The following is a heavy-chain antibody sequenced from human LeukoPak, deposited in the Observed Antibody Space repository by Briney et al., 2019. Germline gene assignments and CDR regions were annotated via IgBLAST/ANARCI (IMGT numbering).Heavy chain of an antibody. D-gene: IGHD1-20*01. CDR1: GGSISSYY. V-gene: IGHV4-59*01. J-gene: IGHJ4*02. Sequence: SETLSLTCTVSGGSISSYYWSWIRQPPGKGLEWIGYISYSGSTNYNPSLKSRVSISVDTSKNQFSLKLSSVTAADRAVYFCARALTGTTGYFDCWGQGTLVTVSS. CDR2: ISYSGST. CDR3: ARALTGTTGYFDC.